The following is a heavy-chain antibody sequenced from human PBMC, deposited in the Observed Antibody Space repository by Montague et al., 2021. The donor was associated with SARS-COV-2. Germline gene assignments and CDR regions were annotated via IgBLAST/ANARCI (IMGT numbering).Heavy chain of an antibody. V-gene: IGHV4-34*01. J-gene: IGHJ4*02. Sequence: SETLSLTCAVHGGSFSGYYWSWIRQPAGKWGEWIAEVYHSGSTNXNPSPKSRVTISVDKSKNQFSLRLSSVNAADTAVYYCARDRGVQYQLPIPFYFHYWDQGTLVTVSS. CDR3: ARDRGVQYQLPIPFYFHY. CDR1: GGSFSGYY. CDR2: VYHSGST. D-gene: IGHD2-2*01.